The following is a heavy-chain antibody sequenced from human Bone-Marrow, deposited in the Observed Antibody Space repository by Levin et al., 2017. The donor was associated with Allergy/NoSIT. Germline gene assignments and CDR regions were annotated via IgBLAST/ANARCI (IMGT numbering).Heavy chain of an antibody. D-gene: IGHD4-23*01. J-gene: IGHJ6*02. CDR3: AREPRWRRSFYYYYYGIDV. Sequence: GESLKISCAASGFTFSSYEMNWVRQAPGKGLEWVSYISSSGTTIYYADPVKGRFTISRDNAKNSLYLQMNSLRAEDRAVYYCAREPRWRRSFYYYYYGIDVWGQGTTVTVSS. CDR1: GFTFSSYE. CDR2: ISSSGTTI. V-gene: IGHV3-48*03.